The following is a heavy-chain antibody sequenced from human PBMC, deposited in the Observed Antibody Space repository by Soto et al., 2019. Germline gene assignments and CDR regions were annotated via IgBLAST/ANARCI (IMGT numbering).Heavy chain of an antibody. J-gene: IGHJ4*02. CDR1: GYTFDTYG. CDR2: ISTYNGNT. D-gene: IGHD2-15*01. Sequence: QVQLVQSGAEVKKPGASVKVSCKASGYTFDTYGISWVRQAPGQGLEWKGWISTYNGNTNYAQKVQGRVTMTTDTSTNTAYMELRSLRSDDTAVYYCARDLRGYCRGGRCSDFDSWGQGTLVTVSS. CDR3: ARDLRGYCRGGRCSDFDS. V-gene: IGHV1-18*01.